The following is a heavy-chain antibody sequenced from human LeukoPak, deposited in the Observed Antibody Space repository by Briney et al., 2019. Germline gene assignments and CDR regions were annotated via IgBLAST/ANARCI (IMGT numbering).Heavy chain of an antibody. CDR3: ARATGSYSSAFDI. CDR2: IYYSGST. J-gene: IGHJ3*02. Sequence: SETLSLTCTVSGGSISSSSYYWGWIRQPPGKGLEWIGSIYYSGSTYYNPSLKSRVTISVDTSKNQFSLKLSSVTAADTAVYYCARATGSYSSAFDIWGQGTMVTVSS. D-gene: IGHD1-26*01. CDR1: GGSISSSSYY. V-gene: IGHV4-39*01.